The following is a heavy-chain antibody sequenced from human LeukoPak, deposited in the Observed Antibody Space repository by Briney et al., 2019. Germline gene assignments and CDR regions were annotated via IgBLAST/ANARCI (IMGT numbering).Heavy chain of an antibody. V-gene: IGHV3-23*01. Sequence: GGSLRLSCAASGFTFSIYGMSWVRQAPGRGLEWVSAMSGSGGSSYYADSVRGRFTISRDNSKNTLYLQMNSLRAEDTAVYYCAKDGYYDSSAYYYVRYFDLWGRGTLVTVSS. D-gene: IGHD3-22*01. J-gene: IGHJ2*01. CDR2: MSGSGGSS. CDR3: AKDGYYDSSAYYYVRYFDL. CDR1: GFTFSIYG.